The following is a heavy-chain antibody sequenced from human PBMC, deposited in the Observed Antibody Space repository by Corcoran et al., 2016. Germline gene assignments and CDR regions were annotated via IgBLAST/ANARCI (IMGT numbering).Heavy chain of an antibody. Sequence: QVQLQQWGAGLLKPSETLSLTCAVYGGSFSGYYWSWIRQPPGKGLEWIGEINHSGSTNYNPSLKSRVTISVDTSKNQFSLKLSSVTAADTAVYYCARATVTTDLSGRYYYGMDVWGQGTTVTVSS. CDR1: GGSFSGYY. CDR3: ARATVTTDLSGRYYYGMDV. J-gene: IGHJ6*02. D-gene: IGHD4-17*01. V-gene: IGHV4-34*01. CDR2: INHSGST.